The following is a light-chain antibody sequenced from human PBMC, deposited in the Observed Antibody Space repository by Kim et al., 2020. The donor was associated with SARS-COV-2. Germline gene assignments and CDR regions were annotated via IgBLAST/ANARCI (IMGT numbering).Light chain of an antibody. V-gene: IGKV2-28*01. CDR1: QSLLHSNGYNY. J-gene: IGKJ3*01. CDR2: LGS. CDR3: MQALQTPVT. Sequence: DIVMTQSPLSLPVTPGEPASISCRSSQSLLHSNGYNYLDWYLQKPGQSPQLLIYLGSNRASGVADRFSGSGAGTDFTLKISSVEAEYVGVYYCMQALQTPVTFGPGTKVDIK.